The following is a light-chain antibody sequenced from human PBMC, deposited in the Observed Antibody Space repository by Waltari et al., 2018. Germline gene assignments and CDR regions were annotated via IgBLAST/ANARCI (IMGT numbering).Light chain of an antibody. Sequence: QSMLTQPPSVSGAPGQRLTISCTGSSSNIGADHDVHWYQQLPGTAPKLLIYGDSTRPSGVPDRFSGSKSGTSASLAITGLQAEDEADYYCQTYDISLRGWVFGGGTELTVL. CDR3: QTYDISLRGWV. J-gene: IGLJ3*02. V-gene: IGLV1-40*01. CDR2: GDS. CDR1: SSNIGADHD.